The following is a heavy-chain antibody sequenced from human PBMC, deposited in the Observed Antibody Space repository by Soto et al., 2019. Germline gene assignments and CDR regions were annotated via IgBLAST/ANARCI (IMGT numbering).Heavy chain of an antibody. V-gene: IGHV1-18*01. CDR1: GYTFTSYG. D-gene: IGHD3-10*01. CDR3: ESDLRITMFRGGMDV. Sequence: ALVKVSCKASGYTFTSYGISWVRQAPGQGLEWMGWISAYNGNTNYAQKLQGRVTMTTDTSTSTAYMELRSLRSDDTAVYYCESDLRITMFRGGMDVCGEGTTVTGSS. J-gene: IGHJ6*02. CDR2: ISAYNGNT.